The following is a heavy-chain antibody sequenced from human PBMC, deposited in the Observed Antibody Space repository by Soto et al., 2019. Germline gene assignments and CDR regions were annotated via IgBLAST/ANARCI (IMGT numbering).Heavy chain of an antibody. V-gene: IGHV4-31*03. CDR2: IYYSGST. J-gene: IGHJ4*02. Sequence: SGTLSLTCTVSGGSISSGGYYWSWIRQHPGKGLEWIGYIYYSGSTYYNPSLKSRVTISVDTSKNQFSLKLISVTAADTAVYYCARDNGDYDILTGSYYFDYWGQGTLVTVSS. D-gene: IGHD3-9*01. CDR3: ARDNGDYDILTGSYYFDY. CDR1: GGSISSGGYY.